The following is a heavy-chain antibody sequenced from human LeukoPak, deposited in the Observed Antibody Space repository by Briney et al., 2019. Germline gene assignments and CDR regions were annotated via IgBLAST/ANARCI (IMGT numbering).Heavy chain of an antibody. D-gene: IGHD3-3*02. V-gene: IGHV3-53*01. CDR3: AALARDY. Sequence: PGGSLRLPCAASGFIVSSNYMTWVRQAPGEGLEWVSVIHNDGSTYYTDSVKGRFTISRDNSKNTLYLQMNSLRVEDTAVYYCAALARDYWGQGTLVTVSS. J-gene: IGHJ4*02. CDR1: GFIVSSNY. CDR2: IHNDGST.